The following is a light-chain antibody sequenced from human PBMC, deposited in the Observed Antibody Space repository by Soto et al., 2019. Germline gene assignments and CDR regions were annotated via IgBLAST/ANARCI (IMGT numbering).Light chain of an antibody. V-gene: IGKV3-11*01. CDR3: QQHNTWPRT. CDR1: QSVYIS. Sequence: VLTQSPATLSLSPGERATLSCRASQSVYISLAWYQQKPGQAPRLLIYGASNRATGMPARFSGSGSGTDFTLTISSLEPEDFAVYYCQQHNTWPRTFGGGTKVEIK. CDR2: GAS. J-gene: IGKJ4*01.